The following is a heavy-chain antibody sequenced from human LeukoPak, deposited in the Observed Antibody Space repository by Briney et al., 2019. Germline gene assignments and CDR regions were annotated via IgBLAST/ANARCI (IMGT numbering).Heavy chain of an antibody. D-gene: IGHD3-22*01. CDR2: INHSGST. CDR1: GGSFSGYY. Sequence: SETLSLTCAVYGGSFSGYYWSWIRQPPGKGLEWIGEINHSGSTNYNPSLKSRVTISVDTSKNQFSLKLSSVTAADTAVYYCARIYYDSSGYYSGAFDSWGQGTMVTVSS. J-gene: IGHJ3*02. V-gene: IGHV4-34*01. CDR3: ARIYYDSSGYYSGAFDS.